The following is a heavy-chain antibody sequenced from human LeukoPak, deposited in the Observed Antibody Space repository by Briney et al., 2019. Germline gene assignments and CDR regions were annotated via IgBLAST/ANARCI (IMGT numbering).Heavy chain of an antibody. D-gene: IGHD1-26*01. V-gene: IGHV3-23*01. J-gene: IGHJ4*02. CDR2: ISGSGGST. Sequence: GGSLRLSCAASGFTFSNYAMSWVRQAPGKGLEWVSVISGSGGSTYYADSVKGRFTISRDNPKNTLYLQMNSLRAEDTAVYYCAKGGKWDVTPFDYWGQGTLVTVSS. CDR1: GFTFSNYA. CDR3: AKGGKWDVTPFDY.